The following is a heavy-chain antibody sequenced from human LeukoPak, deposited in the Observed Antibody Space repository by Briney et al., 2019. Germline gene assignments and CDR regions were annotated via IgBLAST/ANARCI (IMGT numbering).Heavy chain of an antibody. CDR1: GFTFSSYA. V-gene: IGHV3-23*01. CDR3: AKGPGAYCTSTTCYFDY. CDR2: ISGSGGST. J-gene: IGHJ4*02. Sequence: PGGSLRLSCAASGFTFSSYAMSWVRQAPGKGLEWVSAISGSGGSTYYADSVKGRFTISRDNSKNTLYLQMNSLRAEDTAVYYCAKGPGAYCTSTTCYFDYWGQGTLVTVSS. D-gene: IGHD2-2*01.